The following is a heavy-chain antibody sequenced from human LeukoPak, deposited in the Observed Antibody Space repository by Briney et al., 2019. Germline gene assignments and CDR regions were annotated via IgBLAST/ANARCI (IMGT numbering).Heavy chain of an antibody. D-gene: IGHD3-10*02. CDR3: ARSLGSLFGFDY. Sequence: GGSLRLSCAASGFTVSSNYMSWVRQAPGKGLEWVSVIYSGGSTYYADSVKGRFTISRDNSKNTLYLQMNSLRAEDTAVYYCARSLGSLFGFDYWGQGTLVTVSS. CDR2: IYSGGST. CDR1: GFTVSSNY. V-gene: IGHV3-53*01. J-gene: IGHJ4*02.